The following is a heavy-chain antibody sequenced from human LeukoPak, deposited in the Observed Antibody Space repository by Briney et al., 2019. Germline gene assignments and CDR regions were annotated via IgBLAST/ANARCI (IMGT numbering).Heavy chain of an antibody. CDR2: ISSSSGYI. D-gene: IGHD3-3*01. J-gene: IGHJ4*02. CDR1: GFTFSTYS. V-gene: IGHV3-21*01. CDR3: ARDPLGVTIFGVVISYYFDY. Sequence: PGGSLRLSCAASGFTFSTYSMNWVRQAPGKGLEWVSSISSSSGYIYYADSVKGRFTISRDNAKNSLFLQMNSLRAEDTAVYYCARDPLGVTIFGVVISYYFDYWGQGTLVTVSS.